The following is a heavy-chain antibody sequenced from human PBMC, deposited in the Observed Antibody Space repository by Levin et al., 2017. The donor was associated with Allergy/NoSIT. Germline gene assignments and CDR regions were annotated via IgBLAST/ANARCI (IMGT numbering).Heavy chain of an antibody. CDR3: AHTRGGVNYFDY. D-gene: IGHD3-10*01. CDR2: IYWDDDK. V-gene: IGHV2-5*02. CDR1: GFSLSTSGVG. J-gene: IGHJ4*02. Sequence: SGPTLVKPTQTLTLTRTFSGFSLSTSGVGVGWIRQPPGKALEWLALIYWDDDKRYSPSLKSRLTITKDTSKNQVVLTMTNMDPVDTATYYCAHTRGGVNYFDYWGQGTLVTVSS.